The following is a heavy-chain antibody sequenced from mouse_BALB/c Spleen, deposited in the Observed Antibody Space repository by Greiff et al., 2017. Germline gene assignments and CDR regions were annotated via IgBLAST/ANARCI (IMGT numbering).Heavy chain of an antibody. Sequence: EVKLLESGGGLVQPGGSLKLSCAASGFAFSRYWMSWVRQAPGKGLEWIGEINPDSSTINYTPSLKDKFIISRDNAKNTLYLQMSKVRSEDTALYYCARRAWLLRGYYAMDYWGQGTSVTVSS. J-gene: IGHJ4*01. V-gene: IGHV4-1*02. CDR3: ARRAWLLRGYYAMDY. CDR1: GFAFSRYW. D-gene: IGHD2-3*01. CDR2: INPDSSTI.